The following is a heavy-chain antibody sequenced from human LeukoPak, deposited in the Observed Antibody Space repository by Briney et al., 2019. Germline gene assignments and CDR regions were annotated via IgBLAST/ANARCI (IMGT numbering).Heavy chain of an antibody. D-gene: IGHD5-24*01. Sequence: GGSLRLSCAASGFTFNIYAMSWVRQAPEKGLEWVSAISETSRKTYYADPVKGRFTISRDDSKNTLYLQMNDLRDEDTAVYYCVQEARRDGYKLAPVAEHWGQGTLVTVSS. J-gene: IGHJ1*01. V-gene: IGHV3-23*01. CDR2: ISETSRKT. CDR1: GFTFNIYA. CDR3: VQEARRDGYKLAPVAEH.